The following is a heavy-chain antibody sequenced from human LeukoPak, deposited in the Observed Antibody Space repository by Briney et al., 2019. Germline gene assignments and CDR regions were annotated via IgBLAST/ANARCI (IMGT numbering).Heavy chain of an antibody. CDR1: GYTFTRYY. D-gene: IGHD2-15*01. Sequence: ASVKVSYKASGYTFTRYYMHWVRQAPGQGREGMGWINTNSGGTNYAQKFQGRVTMTRDTSISTAYMELSRLRSDDTAVCYCARDDCSGGSCYGWFDPWGQGTLVTVSP. CDR2: INTNSGGT. J-gene: IGHJ5*02. CDR3: ARDDCSGGSCYGWFDP. V-gene: IGHV1-2*02.